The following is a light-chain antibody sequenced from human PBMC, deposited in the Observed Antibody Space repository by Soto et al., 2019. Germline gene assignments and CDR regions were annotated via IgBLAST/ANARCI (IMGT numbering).Light chain of an antibody. V-gene: IGKV1-17*01. CDR3: LQQNSYPLT. CDR1: QGIRND. J-gene: IGKJ4*01. Sequence: DVQMTQSPSSLSASVGDRVTITCRASQGIRNDLAWYQEKPGKAPKRLIYVASRLQSGVPSRFSGSGSGTEFTLTISSLQPVDSATYYCLQQNSYPLTFGGGTKVEIK. CDR2: VAS.